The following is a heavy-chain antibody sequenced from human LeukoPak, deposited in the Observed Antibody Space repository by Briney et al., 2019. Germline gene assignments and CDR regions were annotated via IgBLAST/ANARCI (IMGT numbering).Heavy chain of an antibody. D-gene: IGHD3-10*01. CDR3: AKASYYGSGSYYKWGNDY. J-gene: IGHJ4*02. Sequence: GGSLRLSCAASGFTFSSYGMHWVRQAPGKGLEWVAVISYDGSNKYYADSVKGRFTISRDNSKNTLYLQMNSLRAEDTAVYYCAKASYYGSGSYYKWGNDYWGQGTLVTVSS. CDR1: GFTFSSYG. CDR2: ISYDGSNK. V-gene: IGHV3-30*18.